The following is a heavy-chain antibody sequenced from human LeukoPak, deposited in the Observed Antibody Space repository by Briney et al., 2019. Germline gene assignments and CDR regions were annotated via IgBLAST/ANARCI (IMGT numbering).Heavy chain of an antibody. CDR2: ISSSSSYI. D-gene: IGHD2-15*01. J-gene: IGHJ5*02. V-gene: IGHV3-21*01. CDR3: ARSNPKQVAQLIDP. CDR1: GFTFSSYS. Sequence: SGGSLRLSCAASGFTFSSYSMNWVRQAPGKGLEWVSSISSSSSYIYYADSVKGRFTISRDNAKNSLYLQRNSLRAEDTAVYYCARSNPKQVAQLIDPWGQGTLVTVSS.